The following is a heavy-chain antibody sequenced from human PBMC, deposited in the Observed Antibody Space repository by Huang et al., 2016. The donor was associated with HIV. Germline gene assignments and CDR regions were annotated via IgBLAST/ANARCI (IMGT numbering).Heavy chain of an antibody. J-gene: IGHJ4*02. D-gene: IGHD1-7*01. Sequence: QVLLEQSEPELKKPGASVKVSCKATGYTFGSYGISWVRQAPGQGLEWMAWISAYNNKTNYAQKRQDRITLTTDTSTSTAYMELRGLRSDDTAVYYCVRDRKRITATSPLDYWGQGTLVTVSS. CDR3: VRDRKRITATSPLDY. CDR1: GYTFGSYG. V-gene: IGHV1-18*04. CDR2: ISAYNNKT.